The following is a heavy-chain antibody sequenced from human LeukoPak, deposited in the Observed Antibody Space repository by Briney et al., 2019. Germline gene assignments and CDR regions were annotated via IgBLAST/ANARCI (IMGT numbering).Heavy chain of an antibody. D-gene: IGHD2-15*01. CDR2: INHSGST. CDR3: ARDNCSGGSCYSPGFDP. V-gene: IGHV4-34*01. J-gene: IGHJ5*02. CDR1: GGSFSGYY. Sequence: PSETLSLTCAVYGGSFSGYYWSWIRQPPGKGLEWIGEINHSGSTNYNPSLKSRVTISVDKSKNQFSLKLSSVTAADTAVYYCARDNCSGGSCYSPGFDPWGQGTLVTVSS.